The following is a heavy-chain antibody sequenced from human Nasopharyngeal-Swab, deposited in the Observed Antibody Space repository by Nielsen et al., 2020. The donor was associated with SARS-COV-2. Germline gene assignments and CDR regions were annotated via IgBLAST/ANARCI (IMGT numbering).Heavy chain of an antibody. CDR2: ISSSSSYI. D-gene: IGHD2-15*01. J-gene: IGHJ6*02. V-gene: IGHV3-21*01. CDR3: ARAVVVVALGDGYGMDV. Sequence: GGSLRLSCAASGFTFSSSAISWVRQAPGIGLEWVSSISSSSSYIYYADSVKGRFTIPRDNAKNSLYLQMNSLRAEDTAVYYCARAVVVVALGDGYGMDVWGQGTAVTVSS. CDR1: GFTFSSSA.